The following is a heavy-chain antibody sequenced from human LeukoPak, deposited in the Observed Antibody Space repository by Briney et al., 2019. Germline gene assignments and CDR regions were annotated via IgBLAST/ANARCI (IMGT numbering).Heavy chain of an antibody. D-gene: IGHD6-13*01. CDR1: GDSISTYY. Sequence: PSETLSLTCTVSGDSISTYYWSWIRQPPGKGLEWIGYIYYRVTSDYNPSLKSRVTMSVDMSTRQISLKLSSVTAADTAVYYCARRGSRWYWYFDYWGQGTLVTVSS. V-gene: IGHV4-59*01. CDR3: ARRGSRWYWYFDY. J-gene: IGHJ4*02. CDR2: IYYRVTS.